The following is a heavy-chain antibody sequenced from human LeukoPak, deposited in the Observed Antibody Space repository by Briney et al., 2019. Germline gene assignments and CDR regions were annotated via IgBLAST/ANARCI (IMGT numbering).Heavy chain of an antibody. D-gene: IGHD3-10*01. CDR1: GGSISSSSYY. J-gene: IGHJ5*02. CDR2: IYYSGST. Sequence: SETLSLTCTVSGGSISSSSYYWGWIRQPPGKGLEWIGSIYYSGSTYYNPSLKSRVTISVDTSKNQFSLKLSSVTAADTAVYYCARHSLYGSGNNCFDPWGQGTLVTVSS. V-gene: IGHV4-39*01. CDR3: ARHSLYGSGNNCFDP.